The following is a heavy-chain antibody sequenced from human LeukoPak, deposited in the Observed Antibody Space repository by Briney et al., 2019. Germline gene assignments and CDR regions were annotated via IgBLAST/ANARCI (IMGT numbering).Heavy chain of an antibody. V-gene: IGHV4-61*09. D-gene: IGHD3-22*01. J-gene: IGHJ4*02. Sequence: SETLTLTCTVSGSSISSGANHWSWLRQPAGKGLEGIGHIYTSGNTNYNPSLKSRVTISVDTSKNQFSLKLNSVTAADTAVYYCAREVYDSSGYTSGFDYWGQGTLVTVSS. CDR3: AREVYDSSGYTSGFDY. CDR1: GSSISSGANH. CDR2: IYTSGNT.